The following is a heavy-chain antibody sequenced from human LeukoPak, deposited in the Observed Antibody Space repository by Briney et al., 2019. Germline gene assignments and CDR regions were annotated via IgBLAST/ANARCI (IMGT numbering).Heavy chain of an antibody. CDR1: GGSISSGDYY. V-gene: IGHV4-30-4*01. D-gene: IGHD2-15*01. J-gene: IGHJ4*02. CDR2: IYYSGST. CDR3: ARVLEGYCSGGSCKLFDY. Sequence: KPSQTLSLTCTVSGGSISSGDYYWSWMRQPPGKGLEWIGYIYYSGSTYYNPSLKSRVTISVDTSKNQFSLKLSSVTAADTAVYYCARVLEGYCSGGSCKLFDYWGQGTLVTVSS.